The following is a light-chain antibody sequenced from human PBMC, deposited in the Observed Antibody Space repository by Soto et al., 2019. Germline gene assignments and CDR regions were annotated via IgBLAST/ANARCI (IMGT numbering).Light chain of an antibody. V-gene: IGLV2-8*01. J-gene: IGLJ2*01. CDR3: RSFTGNNNLL. CDR2: EVS. Sequence: QSVLTQPPSASGSPGQSVTISCTGTSSDVGGYNYVSWYQQHPGKAPKLMISEVSKRPSGVPYRFSGSKSGNTASLTVSGLQAEDEADYYCRSFTGNNNLLFCGGTKLTVL. CDR1: SSDVGGYNY.